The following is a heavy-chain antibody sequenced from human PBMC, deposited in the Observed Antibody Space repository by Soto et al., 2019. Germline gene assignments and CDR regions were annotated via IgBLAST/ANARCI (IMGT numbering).Heavy chain of an antibody. CDR3: ARDRGVAPPVAGNTHYYYYMDV. CDR1: GYSFTNYG. D-gene: IGHD6-19*01. J-gene: IGHJ6*03. Sequence: QDQLVQSGVEVKKPGASVKVSCKASGYSFTNYGITWVRQAPGQGCEWMGWISAYTGNTNYAQKFQGRVTMTTDASTSTAYLELRSLRSDDTAVYYCARDRGVAPPVAGNTHYYYYMDVWGKGTTVTVSS. V-gene: IGHV1-18*01. CDR2: ISAYTGNT.